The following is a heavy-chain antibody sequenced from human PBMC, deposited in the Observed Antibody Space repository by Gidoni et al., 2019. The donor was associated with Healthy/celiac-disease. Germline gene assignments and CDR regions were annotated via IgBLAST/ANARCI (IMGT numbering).Heavy chain of an antibody. Sequence: QVQLQESGPGLVKPSETLSLTCTVSGGSISSYYWSWIRQPPGKGLEWIGYIYYSGSTNYNPSLKSRVTISVDTSKNQFSLKLSSVTAADTAVYYCAREQDYYDSSGPHPDGGWFDPWGQGTLVSVSS. CDR1: GGSISSYY. V-gene: IGHV4-59*01. D-gene: IGHD3-22*01. CDR3: AREQDYYDSSGPHPDGGWFDP. CDR2: IYYSGST. J-gene: IGHJ5*02.